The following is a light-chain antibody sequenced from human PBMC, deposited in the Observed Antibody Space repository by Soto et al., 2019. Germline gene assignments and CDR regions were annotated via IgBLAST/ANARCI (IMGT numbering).Light chain of an antibody. CDR2: KPS. J-gene: IGKJ1*01. CDR3: QQYNSYWT. Sequence: DIQMTQSPSTLSASVGDRVTITCRASQSISSWLAWYQQKPGKAPKLLIHKPSSLESGVPSRFSGSGSGTAYALTIISLQPDDFTTYYCQQYNSYWTVGQGTKVEIK. V-gene: IGKV1-5*03. CDR1: QSISSW.